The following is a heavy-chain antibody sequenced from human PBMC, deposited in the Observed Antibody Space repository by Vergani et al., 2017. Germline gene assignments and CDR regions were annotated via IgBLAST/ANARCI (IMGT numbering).Heavy chain of an antibody. CDR3: TRVAWDIVVVPAAIDFDY. J-gene: IGHJ4*02. V-gene: IGHV3-49*03. D-gene: IGHD2-2*01. CDR1: GFTFGDYA. Sequence: EVQLVESGGGLVQPGRSLRLSCTASGFTFGDYAMSWFRQAPGKGLEWVGFIRSKAYGGTTEYAASVKGRFTISRDDSKSIAYLQMNSLKTEDTAVYYGTRVAWDIVVVPAAIDFDYWGQGTLVTVSS. CDR2: IRSKAYGGTT.